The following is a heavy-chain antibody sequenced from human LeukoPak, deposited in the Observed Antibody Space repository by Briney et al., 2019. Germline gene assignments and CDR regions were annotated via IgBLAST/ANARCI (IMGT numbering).Heavy chain of an antibody. J-gene: IGHJ4*02. D-gene: IGHD4-17*01. CDR3: ASYGDYGKFPFDY. V-gene: IGHV4-39*01. CDR2: IYYSGST. CDR1: GGSISSSSYY. Sequence: SGTLSLTCTVSGGSISSSSYYWGWIRQPPGKGLEWIGSIYYSGSTYYNPSLKSRVTISVDTSKNQFSLKLSSVTAADTAVYYCASYGDYGKFPFDYWGQGTLVTVSS.